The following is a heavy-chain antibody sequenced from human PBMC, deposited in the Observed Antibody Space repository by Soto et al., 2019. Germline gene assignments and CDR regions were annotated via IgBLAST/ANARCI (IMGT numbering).Heavy chain of an antibody. CDR1: GGPFSSYA. J-gene: IGHJ4*02. D-gene: IGHD2-2*01. Sequence: SVKECFKASGGPFSSYAISLVRQAPGQGLEWMGGIIPIFGTANYSQKFQGRVTITADESTSTAYMELRSLRSEDTAVYYCARSFYCSSTSCHGAFDYWGQGTLVTVSS. CDR3: ARSFYCSSTSCHGAFDY. CDR2: IIPIFGTA. V-gene: IGHV1-69*13.